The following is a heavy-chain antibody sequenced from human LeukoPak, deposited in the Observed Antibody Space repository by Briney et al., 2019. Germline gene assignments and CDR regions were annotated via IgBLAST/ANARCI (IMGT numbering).Heavy chain of an antibody. CDR1: GYTFTSYA. CDR2: INAGNGNT. V-gene: IGHV1-3*01. D-gene: IGHD5-24*01. Sequence: ASVKVSCKASGYTFTSYAMHWVRQAPGQRLEWMGWINAGNGNTKYSQKFQGRVTITADESTSTAYMELSSLRSEDTAVYYCARVDGDGYNGYWFDPWGQGTLVTVSS. CDR3: ARVDGDGYNGYWFDP. J-gene: IGHJ5*02.